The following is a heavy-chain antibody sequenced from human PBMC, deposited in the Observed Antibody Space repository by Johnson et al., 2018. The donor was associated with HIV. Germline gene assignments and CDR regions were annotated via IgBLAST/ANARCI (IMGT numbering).Heavy chain of an antibody. CDR3: VRVGKYCGGDCYSGVDAFDF. CDR1: GFTFDYYD. V-gene: IGHV3-20*04. Sequence: VQLVESGGGVVRPGGSLRLSCAASGFTFDYYDMSWVRQAPGKGLEWVSDLNWNGGSVGYADSVKGRFIISRDNARNSLYLQLNTLRAEDTAFYYCVRVGKYCGGDCYSGVDAFDFWGQGTMVTVSA. D-gene: IGHD2-21*02. J-gene: IGHJ3*01. CDR2: LNWNGGSV.